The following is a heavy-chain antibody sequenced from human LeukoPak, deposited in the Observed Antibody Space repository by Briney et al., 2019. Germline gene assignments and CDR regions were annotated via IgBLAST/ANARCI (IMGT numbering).Heavy chain of an antibody. CDR2: ISYDGSKK. CDR1: GCAFNYFG. J-gene: IGHJ5*02. D-gene: IGHD2-2*01. CDR3: AKSRLSDTSDSSTGNWFDP. V-gene: IGHV3-30*18. Sequence: GRSLRLFCAASGCAFNYFGMNWVRQAPGRGLEWAAFISYDGSKKYYADSVKGRFTISRDNSNNTLYLLMNSLRPEDMAVYYCAKSRLSDTSDSSTGNWFDPWGQGTLVTVSS.